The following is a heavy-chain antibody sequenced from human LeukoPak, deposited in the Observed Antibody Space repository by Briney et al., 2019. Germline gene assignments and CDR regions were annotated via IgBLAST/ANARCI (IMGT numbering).Heavy chain of an antibody. J-gene: IGHJ5*02. CDR1: GGTFSSYA. D-gene: IGHD2-21*01. Sequence: SVKVSCKASGGTFSSYAISWVRQAPGQGLEWMGGIIPIFGTANYAQKFQGRVTITTDESTGTAYMELSSLRSEDTAVYYCARVRIARPVYNWFDPWGQGTLVTVSS. CDR2: IIPIFGTA. CDR3: ARVRIARPVYNWFDP. V-gene: IGHV1-69*05.